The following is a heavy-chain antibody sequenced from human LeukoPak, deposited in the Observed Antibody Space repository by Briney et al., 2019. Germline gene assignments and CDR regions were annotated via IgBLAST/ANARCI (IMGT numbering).Heavy chain of an antibody. J-gene: IGHJ4*02. CDR2: INHSGST. CDR1: GGSFSGYY. CDR3: ARLDHRRFYDSSGQIDY. D-gene: IGHD3-22*01. V-gene: IGHV4-34*01. Sequence: PSETLSLTCAVYGGSFSGYYWSWIRQPPGKGLEWIGEINHSGSTNYNPSLKSRVTISVDTSKNQFSLKLSSVTAADTAVYYCARLDHRRFYDSSGQIDYWGQGTLDTVSS.